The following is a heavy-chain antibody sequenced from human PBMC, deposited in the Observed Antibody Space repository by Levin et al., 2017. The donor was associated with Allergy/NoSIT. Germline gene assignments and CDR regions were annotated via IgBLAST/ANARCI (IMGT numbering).Heavy chain of an antibody. CDR2: IYYSGST. CDR1: GGSISSHY. Sequence: ESLKISCTVSGGSISSHYWSWIRQPPGKGLEWIGYIYYSGSTSYNPYLKSRLTISVDTSKNQFSLKLSSVTAADTAVYYCARGSDFWGQGALVTVSS. CDR3: ARGSDF. V-gene: IGHV4-59*11. J-gene: IGHJ4*02.